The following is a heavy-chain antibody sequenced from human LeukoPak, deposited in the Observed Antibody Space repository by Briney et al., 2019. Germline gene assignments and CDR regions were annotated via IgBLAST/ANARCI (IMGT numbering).Heavy chain of an antibody. J-gene: IGHJ3*02. CDR2: IYYSGST. CDR1: GGSISSYY. CDR3: ARDFVVAVAGTGGAFDI. Sequence: PSETLSLTCTVSGGSISSYYWSWIRQPPGKGLEWIGYIYYSGSTNYNPSLKSRVTISVDTSKNQFSLKLSSVTAADTAVYYCARDFVVAVAGTGGAFDIWGQGTMVTASS. V-gene: IGHV4-59*01. D-gene: IGHD6-19*01.